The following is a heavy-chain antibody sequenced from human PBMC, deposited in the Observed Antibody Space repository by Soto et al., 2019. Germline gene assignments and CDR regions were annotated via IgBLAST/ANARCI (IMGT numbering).Heavy chain of an antibody. CDR2: ISGSGGIT. CDR1: GFTFSSYA. CDR3: AKARGGFYWPHFDY. Sequence: EVQLLEAGGGLVQPGGSLRLSCAASGFTFSSYAMSWVRQAPGKGLEGVSAISGSGGITYYADSVKGRFTISRDNYKNALYLQTSSMRAEDTAVYYCAKARGGFYWPHFDYWGQGTLVTVSS. J-gene: IGHJ4*02. D-gene: IGHD3-10*01. V-gene: IGHV3-23*01.